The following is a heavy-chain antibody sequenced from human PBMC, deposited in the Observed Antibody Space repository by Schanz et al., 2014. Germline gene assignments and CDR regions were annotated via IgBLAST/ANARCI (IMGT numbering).Heavy chain of an antibody. CDR3: ARGREVVAKIFDV. CDR2: ILYDGSNK. Sequence: QVQLVESGGGVAQPGRSLRLSCAASGFTFSSYGMHWVRQAPGKGLEWVAVILYDGSNKYYADSVKGRFTISRDNAKNSLELQMNSLRAEDTGVYCCARGREVVAKIFDVWGQGTMVTVSS. J-gene: IGHJ3*01. V-gene: IGHV3-30*03. CDR1: GFTFSSYG. D-gene: IGHD3-22*01.